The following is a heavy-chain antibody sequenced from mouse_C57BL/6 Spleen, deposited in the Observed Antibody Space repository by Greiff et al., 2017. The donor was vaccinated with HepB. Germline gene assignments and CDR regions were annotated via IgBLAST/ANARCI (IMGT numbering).Heavy chain of an antibody. V-gene: IGHV1-64*01. J-gene: IGHJ2*01. Sequence: VQLQQSGAELVKPGASVKLSCKASGYTFTSYWMHWVKQRPGQGLEWIGMIHPNSGSTNYNEKFKSKATLTVDKSSSTAYMQLSSLTSEDSAVYYCAGRSGLYYFDYWGQGTTLTVSS. CDR2: IHPNSGST. D-gene: IGHD3-2*02. CDR1: GYTFTSYW. CDR3: AGRSGLYYFDY.